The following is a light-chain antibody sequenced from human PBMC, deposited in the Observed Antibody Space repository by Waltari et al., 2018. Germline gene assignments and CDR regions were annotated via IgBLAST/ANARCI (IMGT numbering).Light chain of an antibody. CDR1: SSDVGVYNY. J-gene: IGLJ2*01. CDR2: DVS. CDR3: CSYAGSYTYVV. V-gene: IGLV2-11*01. Sequence: QSALTQPRSLSGSPGQSVTIPCTGPSSDVGVYNYVSWYQQHPGKAPKLMIYDVSKRPSGVPDRFSGSKSGNTASLAISGLQAEDGADYYCCSYAGSYTYVVFGGGTKLTVL.